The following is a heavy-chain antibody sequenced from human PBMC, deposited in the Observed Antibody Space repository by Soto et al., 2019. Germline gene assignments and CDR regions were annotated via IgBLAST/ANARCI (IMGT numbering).Heavy chain of an antibody. V-gene: IGHV3-30-3*01. Sequence: PGGSLRLSCAASGFTFSSYAMHWVRQAPGKGLEWVAVISYDGSNKYYADSVKGRFTISRDNSKNTLYLQMNSLRAEDTAVYYCARTPNYYINDAFDIWGQGTMVTVSS. CDR1: GFTFSSYA. D-gene: IGHD3-10*01. CDR3: ARTPNYYINDAFDI. J-gene: IGHJ3*02. CDR2: ISYDGSNK.